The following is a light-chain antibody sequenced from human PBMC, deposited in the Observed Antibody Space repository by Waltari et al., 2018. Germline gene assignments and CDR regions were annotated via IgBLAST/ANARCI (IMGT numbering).Light chain of an antibody. V-gene: IGLV2-23*02. CDR3: CSYAGHSTFV. Sequence: QSALTQPASVSGSPGQSITISCTGSNSDIGSFNLVSWYQQLSNTAPKLLLYETTKRPSGVSDRIAGSQSGNTASLTISGLQTEDEADYYCCSYAGHSTFVFGGGTRLTVL. CDR2: ETT. J-gene: IGLJ3*02. CDR1: NSDIGSFNL.